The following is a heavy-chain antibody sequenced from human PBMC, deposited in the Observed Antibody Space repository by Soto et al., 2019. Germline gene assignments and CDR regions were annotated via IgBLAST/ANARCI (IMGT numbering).Heavy chain of an antibody. CDR1: GFIFRNYA. V-gene: IGHV3-23*01. Sequence: EVQLLESGGGLVQPGGSLRLSCAASGFIFRNYAMSWVRQPPGTGLEWVSSISGGGGDTYYADSAKGRFTISRDSSRNTLYLQMNSLRAEDTAVYDCAKTYDSSCPGEDWGQGTLVTVSS. J-gene: IGHJ4*02. CDR2: ISGGGGDT. D-gene: IGHD3-22*01. CDR3: AKTYDSSCPGED.